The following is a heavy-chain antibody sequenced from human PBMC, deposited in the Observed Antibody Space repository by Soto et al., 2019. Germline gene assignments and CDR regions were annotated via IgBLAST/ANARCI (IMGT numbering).Heavy chain of an antibody. CDR3: ARQFLKGEWWDYYYGMDV. Sequence: PSETLSLTCTVSGGSISSSTYYWGWIRQPPGKGLEWIGSIYYSGSTYYNPSLKSRVTISVDTSKNQFSLKLSSVTAADTAVYYCARQFLKGEWWDYYYGMDVWGQGTTVTVSS. V-gene: IGHV4-39*01. CDR2: IYYSGST. J-gene: IGHJ6*02. D-gene: IGHD2-15*01. CDR1: GGSISSSTYY.